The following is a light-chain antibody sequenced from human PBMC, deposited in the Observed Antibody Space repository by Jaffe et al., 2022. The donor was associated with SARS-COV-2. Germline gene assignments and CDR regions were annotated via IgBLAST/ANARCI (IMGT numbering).Light chain of an antibody. Sequence: SSELTQDPAVSVALGQTVSITCQGDTLRKYYASWYQQKPGQAPVLVIYAKNNRPSGIPDRFSASTSGNTASLTIAGAQAEDEADYYCNSRDISGSLRAVFGGGTKLTVL. CDR2: AKN. CDR3: NSRDISGSLRAV. CDR1: TLRKYY. J-gene: IGLJ2*01. V-gene: IGLV3-19*01.